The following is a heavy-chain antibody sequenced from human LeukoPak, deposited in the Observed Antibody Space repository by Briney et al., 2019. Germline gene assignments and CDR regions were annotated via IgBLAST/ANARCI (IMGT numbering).Heavy chain of an antibody. CDR3: ARAQLLPPRYYYYMDV. D-gene: IGHD1-26*01. J-gene: IGHJ6*03. CDR1: GGSISSGGYC. V-gene: IGHV4-61*08. Sequence: SETLSLTCAVSGGSISSGGYCWSWIRQPPGKGLEWIGYIYYSGSTNYNPSLKSRVTISVDTSKNQFSLKLSSVTAADTAVYYCARAQLLPPRYYYYMDVWGKGTTVTISS. CDR2: IYYSGST.